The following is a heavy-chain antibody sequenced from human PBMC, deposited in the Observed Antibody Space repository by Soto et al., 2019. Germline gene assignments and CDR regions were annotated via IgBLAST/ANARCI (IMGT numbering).Heavy chain of an antibody. CDR2: FDPEDGET. V-gene: IGHV1-24*01. CDR3: ATAYMVRGVMKYFDY. D-gene: IGHD3-10*01. J-gene: IGHJ4*02. Sequence: ASVKVSCKVSGYTLTELSVHWVRQAPGKGLEWMGGFDPEDGETIYAQKFQGRVTMTEDTSTDTAYMELSSLRSEDTAVYYCATAYMVRGVMKYFDYWGQGTLVTVSS. CDR1: GYTLTELS.